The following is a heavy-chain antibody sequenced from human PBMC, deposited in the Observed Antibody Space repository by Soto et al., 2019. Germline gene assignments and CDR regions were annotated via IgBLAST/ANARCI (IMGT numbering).Heavy chain of an antibody. Sequence: WWSLRLSCASSGFTFSNAWMSGVRQAPGKGLEWVGRIKSQTDGGTTDYAAPVKGRFTISRDDSNNTLYLQMNSLKTEDTAVYYCTTDRGYSQQLVPHLYYYYGMDVWGQGTTVTVS. D-gene: IGHD6-13*01. V-gene: IGHV3-15*01. J-gene: IGHJ6*02. CDR3: TTDRGYSQQLVPHLYYYYGMDV. CDR2: IKSQTDGGTT. CDR1: GFTFSNAW.